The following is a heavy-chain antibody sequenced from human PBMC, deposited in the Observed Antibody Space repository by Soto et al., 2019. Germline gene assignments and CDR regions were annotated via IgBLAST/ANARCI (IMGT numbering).Heavy chain of an antibody. D-gene: IGHD2-2*01. Sequence: GGSLRLSCAASGFTFSNYGMHWVRQAPGKGLEWVAVIWYDGSNKYYADSVKGRFTISRDNSKNTLYLQMNSLRAEDTAVYYCARDLYCSSSTCSEKVGYYYNMDVWGKGTTVTVSS. J-gene: IGHJ6*03. CDR2: IWYDGSNK. CDR3: ARDLYCSSSTCSEKVGYYYNMDV. CDR1: GFTFSNYG. V-gene: IGHV3-33*01.